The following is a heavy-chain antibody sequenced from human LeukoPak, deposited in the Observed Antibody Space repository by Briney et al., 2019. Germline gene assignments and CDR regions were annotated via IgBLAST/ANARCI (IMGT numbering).Heavy chain of an antibody. CDR3: ARLESSSAYGPYFDY. V-gene: IGHV3-21*01. CDR2: ISSSSSYI. CDR1: GFTFSSYS. Sequence: GGSLRLSCAASGFTFSSYSMNWVRQAPGKGLEWVSSISSSSSYIYYADSMKGRFTISRDNAKNSLYLQMNSLRAEDTAVYYCARLESSSAYGPYFDYWGQGILVTVSS. J-gene: IGHJ4*02. D-gene: IGHD4-17*01.